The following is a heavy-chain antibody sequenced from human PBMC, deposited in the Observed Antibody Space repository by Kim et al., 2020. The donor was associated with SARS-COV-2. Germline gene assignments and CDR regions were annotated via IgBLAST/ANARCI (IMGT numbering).Heavy chain of an antibody. CDR1: GFTFSSYG. V-gene: IGHV3-30*18. Sequence: GGSLRLSCAASGFTFSSYGMHWVRQAPGKGLEWVAVISYDGSNKYYADSVKGRFTISRDNSKNTLYLQMNSLRAEDTAVYYCAKDRRGFLEWFPTVRFDYWGQGTLVTVSS. J-gene: IGHJ4*02. D-gene: IGHD3-3*01. CDR3: AKDRRGFLEWFPTVRFDY. CDR2: ISYDGSNK.